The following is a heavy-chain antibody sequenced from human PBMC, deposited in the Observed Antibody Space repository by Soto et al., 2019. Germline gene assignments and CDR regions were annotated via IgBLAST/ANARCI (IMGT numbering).Heavy chain of an antibody. J-gene: IGHJ2*01. CDR2: IYYGGGS. CDR3: VTESRSGSGYWYFDR. CDR1: GFSVSGKQ. Sequence: GGSLRLSCEVSGFSVSGKQMSWVRQAPGKGLEWVSIIYYGGGSYYADSVKGRFTISRDNSDNTLYLQMNSLRGDDTAMYYCVTESRSGSGYWYFDRWGRGTVVTVS. D-gene: IGHD1-26*01. V-gene: IGHV3-53*01.